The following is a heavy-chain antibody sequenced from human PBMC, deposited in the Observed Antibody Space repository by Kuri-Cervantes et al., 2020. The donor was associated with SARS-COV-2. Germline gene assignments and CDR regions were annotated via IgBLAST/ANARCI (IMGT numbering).Heavy chain of an antibody. CDR1: GGSFSGYY. Sequence: SQTLSLSCGGYGGSFSGYYWSWIRRPPGKGLELIGEINHSGSTNYNPSLNSRVTISVDTSKNQFSLKLSSVTAADTAVYYCARLMWYSGYDYSFGYLDYWGQGTLVTVSS. J-gene: IGHJ4*02. D-gene: IGHD5-12*01. CDR3: ARLMWYSGYDYSFGYLDY. V-gene: IGHV4-34*01. CDR2: INHSGST.